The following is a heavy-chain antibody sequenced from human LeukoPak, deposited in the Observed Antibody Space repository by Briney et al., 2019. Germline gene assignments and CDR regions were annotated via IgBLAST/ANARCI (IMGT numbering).Heavy chain of an antibody. CDR2: ISGDGGST. D-gene: IGHD6-25*01. CDR3: AKDITYSSGWSDY. Sequence: GGSLRLSCAASGFTFDDYAMHWVRHAPGKGLEWGSLISGDGGSTYYADSVKGRFTISRDNSKNSLYLQMNSLRTEDTALYYCAKDITYSSGWSDYWGQGTLVTVSS. J-gene: IGHJ4*02. CDR1: GFTFDDYA. V-gene: IGHV3-43*02.